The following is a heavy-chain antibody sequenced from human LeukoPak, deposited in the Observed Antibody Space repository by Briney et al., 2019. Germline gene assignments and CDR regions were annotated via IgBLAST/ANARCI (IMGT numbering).Heavy chain of an antibody. D-gene: IGHD5-18*01. Sequence: GGSLRLSCSASGFTFSSYAMHWVRQAPGKGLEYVSAISSNGGSTYYADSVKGRFTISRDNSKNTLYLQISSLRAEDTAVYYCVKGEIQLWPVRGRGAFDYWGQGTLVTVSS. CDR1: GFTFSSYA. CDR2: ISSNGGST. J-gene: IGHJ4*02. V-gene: IGHV3-64D*06. CDR3: VKGEIQLWPVRGRGAFDY.